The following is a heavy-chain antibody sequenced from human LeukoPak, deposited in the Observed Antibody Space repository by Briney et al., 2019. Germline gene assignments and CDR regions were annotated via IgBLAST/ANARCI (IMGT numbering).Heavy chain of an antibody. CDR1: GFTVSSNY. D-gene: IGHD6-19*01. Sequence: PGGSLRLSCAASGFTVSSNYMSWVRQAPGKGLEWVSVIYSGGSTYYADSVKGRFTIPRDNSKNTLYLQMNSLRAEDTAVYYCARGVIAVAPYFDYWGQGTLVTVSS. J-gene: IGHJ4*02. CDR2: IYSGGST. V-gene: IGHV3-53*01. CDR3: ARGVIAVAPYFDY.